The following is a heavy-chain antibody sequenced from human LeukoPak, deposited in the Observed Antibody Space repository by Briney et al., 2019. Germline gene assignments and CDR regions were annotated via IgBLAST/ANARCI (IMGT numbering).Heavy chain of an antibody. V-gene: IGHV3-53*01. D-gene: IGHD3-3*01. CDR1: GFTVSSNY. J-gene: IGHJ4*02. CDR3: ARDWSHRCFDY. Sequence: PGGSLRLSCAASGFTVSSNYMSWVRQAPGEWLEWVSVIYSGGSTYYADSVKGRFTISRDNSKNTLYLQMNSLRAEDTAVYYCARDWSHRCFDYWGQGTLVTVSS. CDR2: IYSGGST.